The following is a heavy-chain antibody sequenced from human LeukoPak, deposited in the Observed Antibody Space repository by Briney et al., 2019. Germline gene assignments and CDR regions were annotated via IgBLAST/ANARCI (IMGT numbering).Heavy chain of an antibody. Sequence: GGSLRLSCVASGFTFSNDAMHWVRQPPGKGLEWVATISYDGSYKYYADSVKGRFTISRDNSKNTLYLQMNGLRAEDTAVFYCARDYYASGSFPNWFDPWGQGTLVTVSS. V-gene: IGHV3-30*04. CDR3: ARDYYASGSFPNWFDP. D-gene: IGHD3-10*01. J-gene: IGHJ5*02. CDR1: GFTFSNDA. CDR2: ISYDGSYK.